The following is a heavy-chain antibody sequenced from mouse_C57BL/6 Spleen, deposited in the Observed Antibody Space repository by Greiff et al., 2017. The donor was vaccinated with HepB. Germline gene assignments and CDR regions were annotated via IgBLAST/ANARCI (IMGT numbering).Heavy chain of an antibody. D-gene: IGHD1-1*01. V-gene: IGHV1-64*01. Sequence: QVHVKQSGAELVKPGASVKLSCKASGYTFTSYWMHWVKQRPGQGLEWIGMIHPNSGSTNYNEKFKSKATLTVDKSSSTAYMQLSSLTSEDSAVYYCARSYGSSLGFAYWGQGTLVTVSA. CDR1: GYTFTSYW. J-gene: IGHJ3*01. CDR3: ARSYGSSLGFAY. CDR2: IHPNSGST.